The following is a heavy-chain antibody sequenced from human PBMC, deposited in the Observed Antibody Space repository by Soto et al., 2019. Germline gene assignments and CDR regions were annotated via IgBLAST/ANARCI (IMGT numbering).Heavy chain of an antibody. Sequence: QVQLVESGGGVVQPGRSLRLSCAASGFTFSSYGMHWVRQAPGKGLEWVAVISYDGSNKYYADSVKGRFTISRDNSKNTRYLQMKSLRGEDTAVYYSANDYRPYGGKAPNVDSWGQGTLVTVSS. CDR3: ANDYRPYGGKAPNVDS. CDR1: GFTFSSYG. V-gene: IGHV3-30*18. J-gene: IGHJ4*02. D-gene: IGHD4-17*01. CDR2: ISYDGSNK.